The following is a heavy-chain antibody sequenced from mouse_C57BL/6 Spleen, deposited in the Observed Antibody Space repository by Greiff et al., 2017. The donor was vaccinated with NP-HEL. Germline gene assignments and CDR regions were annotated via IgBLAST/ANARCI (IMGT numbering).Heavy chain of an antibody. Sequence: QVQLQQPGAELVKPGASVKLSCKASGYTFTSYWTQWVKQRPGQGLEWIGEIDPSDSYTNYNQKFKGKATLTVDTSSSTAYMQLSSLTSEDSAVYYCARGYYGSSYCWYFDVWGTGTTVTVSS. CDR1: GYTFTSYW. V-gene: IGHV1-50*01. CDR2: IDPSDSYT. D-gene: IGHD1-1*01. CDR3: ARGYYGSSYCWYFDV. J-gene: IGHJ1*03.